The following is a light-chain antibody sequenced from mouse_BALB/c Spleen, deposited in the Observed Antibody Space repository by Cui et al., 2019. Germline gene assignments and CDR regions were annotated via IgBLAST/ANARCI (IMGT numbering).Light chain of an antibody. V-gene: IGKV4-80*01. CDR1: SSVSY. Sequence: QLVLTHSPAIISPSRGEEITLTCSGSSSVSYMHWYQQKSGISPKLLIYSTSNLASGVPSRFSGSGSGTFYSLTISSVEAEDAADYYCHQWSSYPWTFGGGTKLEIK. CDR3: HQWSSYPWT. J-gene: IGKJ1*01. CDR2: STS.